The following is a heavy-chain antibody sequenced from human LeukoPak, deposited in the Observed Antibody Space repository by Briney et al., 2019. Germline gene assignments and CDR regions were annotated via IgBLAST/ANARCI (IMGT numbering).Heavy chain of an antibody. CDR1: GFTFSSYE. CDR3: ARDRCSSISCYFDY. D-gene: IGHD2-2*01. CDR2: ISSSGKTA. V-gene: IGHV3-48*03. Sequence: GGSLRLSCAASGFTFSSYEMNWVRQAPGKGLEWLSYISSSGKTAYYADSVTGRFTISRDNAKNSLYLEMNSLRAEDTAVYYCARDRCSSISCYFDYWGQGTLVTVSS. J-gene: IGHJ4*02.